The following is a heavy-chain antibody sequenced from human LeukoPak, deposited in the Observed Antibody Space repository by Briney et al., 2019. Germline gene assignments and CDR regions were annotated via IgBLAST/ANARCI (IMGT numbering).Heavy chain of an antibody. J-gene: IGHJ4*02. D-gene: IGHD2-15*01. Sequence: GASVKVSCKASGYTFTGYYMHWVRQAPGQGLEWMGWINPNSGGTNYAQKFQGRVTMTRDTSISTAYMELSRLRSDDTAVYYCARDYCSGGSCWPFDYWGQGTLVTVSS. CDR2: INPNSGGT. CDR1: GYTFTGYY. V-gene: IGHV1-2*02. CDR3: ARDYCSGGSCWPFDY.